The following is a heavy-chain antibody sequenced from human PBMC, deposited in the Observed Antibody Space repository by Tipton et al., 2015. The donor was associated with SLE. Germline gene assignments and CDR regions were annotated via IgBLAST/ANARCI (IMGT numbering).Heavy chain of an antibody. CDR1: GFTFSSYA. CDR3: AKPESAMIDLFQH. J-gene: IGHJ1*01. D-gene: IGHD3-22*01. CDR2: ISYDGSNK. V-gene: IGHV3-30-3*02. Sequence: SLRLSCAASGFTFSSYAMYWVRQAPGKGLEWVAIISYDGSNKYYADSVKGRFTISRDNSKNTLYLQMNSLRAEDTAVYYCAKPESAMIDLFQHWGQGTLVTVSS.